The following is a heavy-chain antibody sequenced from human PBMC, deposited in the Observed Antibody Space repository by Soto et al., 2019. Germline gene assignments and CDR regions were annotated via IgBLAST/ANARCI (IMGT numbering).Heavy chain of an antibody. CDR2: IYWDDDK. CDR3: AHRLDHYSFDY. V-gene: IGHV2-5*02. J-gene: IGHJ4*02. D-gene: IGHD3-9*01. Sequence: QITLKESGPPLVKPTQTLTLTCTLSGFSLRTSGVGVGWIRQPPGEALECLAVIYWDDDKRYSPSLRSRLTITRVTCKDQVVLTLTNMDPVDTGTDYGAHRLDHYSFDYWGQGILVTVSS. CDR1: GFSLRTSGVG.